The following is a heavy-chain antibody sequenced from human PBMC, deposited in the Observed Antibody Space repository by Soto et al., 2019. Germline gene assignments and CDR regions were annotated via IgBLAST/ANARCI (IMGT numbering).Heavy chain of an antibody. CDR2: ISAYNGNT. CDR3: ARDGGSEKDYYYYYYMDV. J-gene: IGHJ6*03. V-gene: IGHV1-18*01. D-gene: IGHD3-16*01. CDR1: GYTFTSHG. Sequence: ASVKVSCKASGYTFTSHGISWVRQAPGQGLEWMGWISAYNGNTNYAQKLQGRVTMTTETSTSTAYMELRSLRSDDTAVYYCARDGGSEKDYYYYYYMDVWGKGTTVTVSS.